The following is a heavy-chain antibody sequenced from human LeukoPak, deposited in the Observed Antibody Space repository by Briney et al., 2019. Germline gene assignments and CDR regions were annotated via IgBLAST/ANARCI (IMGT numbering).Heavy chain of an antibody. CDR3: AREDIPMVLSLDH. J-gene: IGHJ4*02. CDR1: GFTFNSYA. Sequence: GGSLRLSCAASGFTFNSYAMSWVRQAPGKGLEWVSAISGGGDNTYYADSVRGRFTVSRDNSKNTLHVQMTSLRAEDTAVYYCAREDIPMVLSLDHWGQGTLVTVSS. V-gene: IGHV3-23*01. CDR2: ISGGGDNT. D-gene: IGHD3-10*01.